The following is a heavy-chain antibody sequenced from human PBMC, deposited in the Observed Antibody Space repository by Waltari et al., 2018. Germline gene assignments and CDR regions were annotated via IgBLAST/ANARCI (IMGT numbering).Heavy chain of an antibody. CDR2: INHSGST. CDR3: ARTVVAGHYDY. CDR1: GGSFSGYY. D-gene: IGHD6-19*01. J-gene: IGHJ4*02. V-gene: IGHV4-34*01. Sequence: QVQLQQWGAGLLKPSETLSLTCAVYGGSFSGYYWSWIRQPPGKGLEWIGEINHSGSTNYNPSLKSRVTISVDTSKNQFSLKLSSVTAADTAVYYCARTVVAGHYDYWGQGTLVTVSS.